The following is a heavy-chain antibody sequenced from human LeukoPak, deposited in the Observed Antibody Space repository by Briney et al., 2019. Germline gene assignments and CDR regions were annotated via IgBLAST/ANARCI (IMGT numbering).Heavy chain of an antibody. CDR3: ARDGDGYNSPFDY. J-gene: IGHJ4*02. D-gene: IGHD5-24*01. Sequence: GGSLRLSCAASGFTFSSYWMSWVRQAPGKGLEWVANIKQDGSEKYYVDSVKGRFTISRDNAKNSLYLQMNSLRAEDTAVYFCARDGDGYNSPFDYWGQGTLVTVSS. CDR1: GFTFSSYW. CDR2: IKQDGSEK. V-gene: IGHV3-7*01.